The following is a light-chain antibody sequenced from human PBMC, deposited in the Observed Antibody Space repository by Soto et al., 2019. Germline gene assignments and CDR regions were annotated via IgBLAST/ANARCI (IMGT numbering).Light chain of an antibody. CDR3: QQYGSSGT. V-gene: IGKV3-20*01. CDR1: QSVSNNY. J-gene: IGKJ1*01. CDR2: GAS. Sequence: VLTQSPGTLSPSPGERATLSCRASQSVSNNYLAWYQQKPGQAPRLLIYGASNRATGIPDRFSGSGSGTDFTLTISRLEPEDFAVYYCQQYGSSGTFGQGTKVDIK.